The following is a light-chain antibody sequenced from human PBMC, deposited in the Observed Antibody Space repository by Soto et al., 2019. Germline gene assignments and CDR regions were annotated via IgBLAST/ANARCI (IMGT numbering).Light chain of an antibody. CDR1: QGISSH. J-gene: IGKJ5*01. Sequence: DIQLTQSPSFLSASVGDRVTITCRASQGISSHLAWYQQQPGKAPKLLIYVASTLQSGVPSRFSGSGSGTEFTLTISCLQPEDFASYYCQQLNSYPITFGQVTRLEIK. CDR2: VAS. CDR3: QQLNSYPIT. V-gene: IGKV1-9*01.